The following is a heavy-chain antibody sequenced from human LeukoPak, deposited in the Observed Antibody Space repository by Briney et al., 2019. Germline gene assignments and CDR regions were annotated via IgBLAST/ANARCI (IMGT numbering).Heavy chain of an antibody. V-gene: IGHV3-23*01. CDR1: GFTFSSYA. Sequence: GGSLRLSCAASGFTFSSYAMSWVRQAPGKGLEWVSAISGSGGSTYYADSVKGRFTISRDNSKNTLYLQMNSLRAEDTAVYYCAKGNYYDSSGYTAFDYWGQGTLVTVPS. J-gene: IGHJ4*02. CDR3: AKGNYYDSSGYTAFDY. CDR2: ISGSGGST. D-gene: IGHD3-22*01.